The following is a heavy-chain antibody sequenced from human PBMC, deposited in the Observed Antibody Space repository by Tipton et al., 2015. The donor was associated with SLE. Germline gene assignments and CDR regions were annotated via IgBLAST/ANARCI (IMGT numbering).Heavy chain of an antibody. D-gene: IGHD2-2*01. CDR1: GFTFSTYW. CDR2: IKQDGSEQ. V-gene: IGHV3-7*01. J-gene: IGHJ5*01. Sequence: SLRLSCAVSGFTFSTYWMGWVRQAPGKGLEWVANIKQDGSEQRYADSVKGRFSISRDNARNSLFLQMNSLRAEDTAVYYCARSVWEGFCTPTNCHPNWFDSWGQGALVTVSS. CDR3: ARSVWEGFCTPTNCHPNWFDS.